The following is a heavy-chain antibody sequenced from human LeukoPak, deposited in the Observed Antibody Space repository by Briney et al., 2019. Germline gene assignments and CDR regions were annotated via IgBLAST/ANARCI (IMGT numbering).Heavy chain of an antibody. CDR1: AYTTTVYY. J-gene: IGHJ4*02. V-gene: IGHV1-2*02. D-gene: IGHD6-19*01. Sequence: GASVKVTFSSSAYTTTVYYTARMRQAPGQGLEWMGWINLNTGDTNGAQKFQGRVTMTRDTSITTADMQLNRLTSDDTDVYYCARVVEWHEGAWYLLLFYYWDQGTLVTVSS. CDR2: INLNTGDT. CDR3: ARVVEWHEGAWYLLLFYY.